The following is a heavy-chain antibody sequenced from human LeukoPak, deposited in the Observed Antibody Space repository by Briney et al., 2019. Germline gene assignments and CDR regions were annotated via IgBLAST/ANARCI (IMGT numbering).Heavy chain of an antibody. D-gene: IGHD1-1*01. Sequence: GGSLRLSCTASGFTFSNYAMNWVRQAPGKGLEWVSTISGSGINTYYADSVKGRFTISRDNSKDTMDLQMNGLRAEDTALYYCARDLRGYNRPHDYWGQGTRVTVSS. V-gene: IGHV3-23*01. CDR2: ISGSGINT. CDR1: GFTFSNYA. CDR3: ARDLRGYNRPHDY. J-gene: IGHJ4*02.